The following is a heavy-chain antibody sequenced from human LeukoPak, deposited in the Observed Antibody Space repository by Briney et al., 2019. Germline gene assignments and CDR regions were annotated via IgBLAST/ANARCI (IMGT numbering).Heavy chain of an antibody. V-gene: IGHV1-18*01. CDR2: VGPYNRKT. J-gene: IGHJ4*02. D-gene: IGHD1-7*01. CDR1: GYAFSSYG. CDR3: ARGAPRGVWNFYFDY. Sequence: ASVKVSCKASGYAFSSYGIGWVRQAPGQGLEWMGWVGPYNRKTNYSQKFQGRVTMTTDTSTNTAYLELRTLKSDDTAVYYCARGAPRGVWNFYFDYWGQGTLVTVSS.